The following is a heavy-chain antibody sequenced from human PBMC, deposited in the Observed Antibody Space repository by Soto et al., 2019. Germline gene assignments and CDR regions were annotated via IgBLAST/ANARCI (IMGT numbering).Heavy chain of an antibody. J-gene: IGHJ5*02. V-gene: IGHV4-31*03. CDR1: GGSISSGGYY. CDR3: ARGGSITMVRGAPSYWFDP. Sequence: PSETLSLTCTVSGGSISSGGYYWSWIRQHPGKGLEWIGYIYYSGSTYYNPSLKSRVTISVDTSKNQFSLKLSSVTAADTAVYYCARGGSITMVRGAPSYWFDPWGQGTLVTVSS. CDR2: IYYSGST. D-gene: IGHD3-10*01.